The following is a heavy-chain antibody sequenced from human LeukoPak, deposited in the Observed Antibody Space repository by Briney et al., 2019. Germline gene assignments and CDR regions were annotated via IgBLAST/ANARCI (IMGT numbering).Heavy chain of an antibody. V-gene: IGHV4-34*01. CDR1: GGSFSGYY. Sequence: PETLSLTCAVYGGSFSGYYWSWIRQPPGKGLEWIGEINHSGSTNYNPSLKSRVTISVDTSKNQFSLKLSSVTAADTAVYYCTHSYYYYGMDVWGQGTTVTVSS. J-gene: IGHJ6*02. CDR3: THSYYYYGMDV. CDR2: INHSGST.